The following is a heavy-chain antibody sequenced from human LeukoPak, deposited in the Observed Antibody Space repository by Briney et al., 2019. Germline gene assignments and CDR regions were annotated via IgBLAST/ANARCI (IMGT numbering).Heavy chain of an antibody. CDR3: ARSSSSWPNWFDP. D-gene: IGHD6-13*01. CDR2: ISGSGGST. Sequence: GGSLRLSCAASGFTFSSYAMSWVRQAPGKGLEWVSAISGSGGSTYYADSVKGRFTISRDNSKNTLYLQMYSLRAEDTAVYYCARSSSSWPNWFDPWGQGTLVTVSS. V-gene: IGHV3-23*01. J-gene: IGHJ5*02. CDR1: GFTFSSYA.